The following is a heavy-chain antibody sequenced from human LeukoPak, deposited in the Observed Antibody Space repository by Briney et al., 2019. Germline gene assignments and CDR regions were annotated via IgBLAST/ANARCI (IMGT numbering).Heavy chain of an antibody. CDR2: ISTSGSSI. V-gene: IGHV3-21*06. D-gene: IGHD2-15*01. Sequence: GGSLRLSCAASGFTFSSYSMNWVRQAPGKGLEWVSAISTSGSSIYYADSVKGRFTISRDNAKNSLYLQMNSLRAEDTAVYYCAREYCSGGSCYNDAFDIWGQGTMVTVSS. J-gene: IGHJ3*02. CDR3: AREYCSGGSCYNDAFDI. CDR1: GFTFSSYS.